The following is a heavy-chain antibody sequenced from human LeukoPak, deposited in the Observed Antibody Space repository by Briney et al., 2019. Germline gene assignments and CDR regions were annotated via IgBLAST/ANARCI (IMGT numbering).Heavy chain of an antibody. CDR3: AREPRRIVYYGMDV. CDR1: GGTFSSYA. V-gene: IGHV1-69*13. CDR2: IIPIFGTA. J-gene: IGHJ6*02. Sequence: SVKVSCKASGGTFSSYAISWVRQAPGQGLKWMGGIIPIFGTANYAQKFQGRVTITADESTSTAYMELSSLRSEDTAVYYCAREPRRIVYYGMDVWGQGTTVTVSS. D-gene: IGHD3-16*02.